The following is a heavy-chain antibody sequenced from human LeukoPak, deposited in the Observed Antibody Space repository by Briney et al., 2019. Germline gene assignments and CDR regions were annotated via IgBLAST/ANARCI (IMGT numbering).Heavy chain of an antibody. J-gene: IGHJ1*01. V-gene: IGHV4-59*01. CDR3: ARGTYFDWLLN. Sequence: PSETLSLTCTVSGGSISSYYWSWIRQPPGKGLEWIGYIYYSGSTNYNPSLKSRVTISVDTSKNQFSLKLSSVTAADTAVYYCARGTYFDWLLNWGQGTLVTVSS. CDR1: GGSISSYY. D-gene: IGHD3-9*01. CDR2: IYYSGST.